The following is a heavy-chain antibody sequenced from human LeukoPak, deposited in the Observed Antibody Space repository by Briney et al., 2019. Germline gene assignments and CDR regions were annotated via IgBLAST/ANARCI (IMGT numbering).Heavy chain of an antibody. V-gene: IGHV3-23*01. CDR3: AKGYCSSTSCPSFGY. CDR2: ISGSGGST. J-gene: IGHJ4*02. Sequence: GGSLRLSCAGSGFTFSSFAMSWVRQAPGKGLEWVSAISGSGGSTYYADSVKGRFTISRDNSKNTLYLQMNSLRAEDTAVYYCAKGYCSSTSCPSFGYWGQGTLVTVSS. D-gene: IGHD2-2*01. CDR1: GFTFSSFA.